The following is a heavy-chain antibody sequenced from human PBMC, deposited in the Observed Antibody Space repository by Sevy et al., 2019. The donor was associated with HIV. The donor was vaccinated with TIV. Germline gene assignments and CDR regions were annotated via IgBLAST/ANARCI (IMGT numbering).Heavy chain of an antibody. CDR3: TRDQYYYDSSGRYDAFDI. CDR1: GFTFGDYA. V-gene: IGHV3-49*03. J-gene: IGHJ3*02. CDR2: IRSKAYGGTT. Sequence: GGSLRLSCTASGFTFGDYAMSWFRQAPGKGLEWVGFIRSKAYGGTTEYAASVKGRFTTSRDDSKSIAYLQMNSLKTEDTAVYYCTRDQYYYDSSGRYDAFDIWGQGTMVTVSS. D-gene: IGHD3-22*01.